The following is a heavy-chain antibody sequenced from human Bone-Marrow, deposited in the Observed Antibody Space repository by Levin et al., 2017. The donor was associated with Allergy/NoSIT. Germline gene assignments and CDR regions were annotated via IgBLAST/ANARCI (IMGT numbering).Heavy chain of an antibody. CDR1: GDSISSYY. D-gene: IGHD3-16*01. Sequence: SETLSLTCTVSGDSISSYYWSWIRQPPGKGLEWIGYIHYSGSTKYNLSLKSRVTISADTSKNQFSLKLTSMTAADTAVYYCARRLAVPGGLFDSWGQGTLVTVSS. CDR2: IHYSGST. V-gene: IGHV4-59*08. J-gene: IGHJ4*02. CDR3: ARRLAVPGGLFDS.